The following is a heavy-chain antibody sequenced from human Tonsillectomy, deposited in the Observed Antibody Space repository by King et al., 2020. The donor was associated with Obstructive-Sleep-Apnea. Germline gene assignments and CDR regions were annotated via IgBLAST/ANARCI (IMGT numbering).Heavy chain of an antibody. V-gene: IGHV4-38-2*02. CDR2: MYNSGSI. J-gene: IGHJ4*02. CDR1: NYSISTGYY. D-gene: IGHD1-26*01. CDR3: GIDSGPFYFGD. Sequence: VQLQESGPGLVKPSETLSLTCNVSNYSISTGYYWGWIRQPPGKGLEWIASMYNSGSIYFNPSLKSRVTISLDTSKTQFSLKLTSVTATDTAVYYCGIDSGPFYFGDWGQGILVTVSS.